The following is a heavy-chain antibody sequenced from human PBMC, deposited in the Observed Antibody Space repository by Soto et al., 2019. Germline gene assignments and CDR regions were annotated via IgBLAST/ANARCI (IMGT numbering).Heavy chain of an antibody. CDR2: IYPGDSDT. V-gene: IGHV5-51*01. J-gene: IGHJ4*02. CDR1: GYSFTSYW. D-gene: IGHD1-26*01. CDR3: TKRPRALLTFDY. Sequence: GESLKISCKGSGYSFTSYWIGWVRQMPGKGLEWMGIIYPGDSDTRYSPSFQGQVTISADKSISTAYLQMNSLRAEDTAIYYCTKRPRALLTFDYWGQGTLVTVSS.